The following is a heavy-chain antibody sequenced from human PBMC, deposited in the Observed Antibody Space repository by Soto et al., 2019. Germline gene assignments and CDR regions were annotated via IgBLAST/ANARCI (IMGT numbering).Heavy chain of an antibody. Sequence: EVQLLESGGGLVQPGGSLRLSCVASGFTFSNYAMSWVRQAPGKGLEWVSAITGRDGNTYYADSVKGRFTISRDNSDNMLFLHMDILRVEDAAVYHCAKRHGTVTMLWSWDYWGLGTLVTVSS. J-gene: IGHJ4*02. CDR3: AKRHGTVTMLWSWDY. V-gene: IGHV3-23*01. CDR2: ITGRDGNT. CDR1: GFTFSNYA. D-gene: IGHD4-17*01.